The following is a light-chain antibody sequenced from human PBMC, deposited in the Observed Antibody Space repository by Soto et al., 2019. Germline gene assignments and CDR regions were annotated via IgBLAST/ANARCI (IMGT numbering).Light chain of an antibody. CDR3: QQYDSYWS. Sequence: DIQMSQSPSTRSASVGDRVTITCRASQGLSTWLAWYQQKPGKAPNLLIYDASSLASGVPSRFSGTRSGTEFTLTISSLQPDDFATYYCQQYDSYWSFGQGTKVDI. CDR2: DAS. J-gene: IGKJ1*01. CDR1: QGLSTW. V-gene: IGKV1-5*01.